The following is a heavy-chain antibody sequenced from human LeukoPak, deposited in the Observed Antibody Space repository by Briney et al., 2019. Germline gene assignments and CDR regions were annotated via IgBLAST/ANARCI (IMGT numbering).Heavy chain of an antibody. CDR3: AAGGLRYFSRFDP. D-gene: IGHD5-12*01. CDR1: GYTFTSNY. Sequence: ASVKVSCKAFGYTFTSNYMHWVRQAPRQGLEWMGIINPSGGSTSYAQRFQGRVTMTRDMSTSTVYMELSSLRSEDTAVYYCAAGGLRYFSRFDPWGQGTLVTVSS. V-gene: IGHV1-46*01. J-gene: IGHJ5*02. CDR2: INPSGGST.